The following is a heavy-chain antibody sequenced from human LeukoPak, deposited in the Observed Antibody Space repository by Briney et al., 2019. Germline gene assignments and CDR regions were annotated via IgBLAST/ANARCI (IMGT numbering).Heavy chain of an antibody. Sequence: PGGSLRLSCAASGFTVTTDHMSWVRQAPGKGLEWVSVIYSGGSTNHADFVKGRFTISRDNSKNTVHLQMNSLRAEDTAVYYCARVWELSFDYWGQGTLVTVSS. CDR3: ARVWELSFDY. V-gene: IGHV3-53*01. D-gene: IGHD1-26*01. J-gene: IGHJ4*02. CDR2: IYSGGST. CDR1: GFTVTTDH.